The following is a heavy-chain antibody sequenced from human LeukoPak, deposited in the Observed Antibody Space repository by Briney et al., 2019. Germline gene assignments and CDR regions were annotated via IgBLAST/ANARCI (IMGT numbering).Heavy chain of an antibody. Sequence: QSGGSLRLSCAASGFSFSDYWMQWVRQAPGKGLEWVANVNQDGGKTNYVASVKGRFTISRDNAKNSLYLQMNSLRGEDTAIYYCARRYFDFWGQGTLVTVSS. J-gene: IGHJ4*02. V-gene: IGHV3-7*03. CDR2: VNQDGGKT. CDR1: GFSFSDYW. CDR3: ARRYFDF.